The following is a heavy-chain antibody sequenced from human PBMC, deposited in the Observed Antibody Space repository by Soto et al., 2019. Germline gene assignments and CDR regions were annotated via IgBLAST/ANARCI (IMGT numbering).Heavy chain of an antibody. J-gene: IGHJ4*02. CDR3: AVITGIDY. CDR1: GFTFSDHY. D-gene: IGHD1-20*01. V-gene: IGHV3-72*01. CDR2: TRNKANSYTT. Sequence: GGSLRLSCAASGFTFSDHYMDWVRQAPGKGLEWVGRTRNKANSYTTEYAASVKGRFTISRDDSKNSLYLQMNSLKTEDTAVYYCAVITGIDYWGQGTLVTVSS.